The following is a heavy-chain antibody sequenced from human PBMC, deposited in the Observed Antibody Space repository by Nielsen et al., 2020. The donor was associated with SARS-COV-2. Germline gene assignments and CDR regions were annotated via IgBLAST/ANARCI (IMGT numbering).Heavy chain of an antibody. D-gene: IGHD2-15*01. J-gene: IGHJ6*02. CDR1: GFTVNRNY. CDR2: MYAGAST. V-gene: IGHV3-53*04. Sequence: GSLKISCAASGFTVNRNYMSWVRQAPGKGLEWVSLMYAGASTYYADSVKGRFTISRHNAENTVYLQMNSLRTDDTAVYYCARGVELPHQPPAMDVWGQGTTVTVSS. CDR3: ARGVELPHQPPAMDV.